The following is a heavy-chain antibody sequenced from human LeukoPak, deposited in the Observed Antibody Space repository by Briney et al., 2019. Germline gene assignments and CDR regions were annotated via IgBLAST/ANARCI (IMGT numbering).Heavy chain of an antibody. CDR3: ARKAGGTVTFYFDY. D-gene: IGHD4-11*01. CDR1: GYTFTSYG. V-gene: IGHV1-18*01. J-gene: IGHJ4*02. Sequence: ASVKVSCKASGYTFTSYGISWVRQAPGQGLEWMGWISAYNGNTNYAQKLQGRATMTTDTSTSTAYMELRSLRSDDTAVYYCARKAGGTVTFYFDYWGQGTLVTVSS. CDR2: ISAYNGNT.